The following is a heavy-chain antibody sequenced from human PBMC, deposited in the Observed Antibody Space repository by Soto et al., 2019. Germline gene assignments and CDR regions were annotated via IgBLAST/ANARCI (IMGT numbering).Heavy chain of an antibody. V-gene: IGHV5-51*01. CDR2: IYPGDSNT. CDR1: GYSFTSYW. J-gene: IGHJ4*02. CDR3: ERKGYCSINACYTVDY. Sequence: GESLKISCKGSGYSFTSYWIGWVRQMPGKGLEWMGIIYPGDSNTRYSPSFQGQVTISADKSVSTAYLQWSSLKASDTAMYYCERKGYCSINACYTVDYWGQGTLVTVSS. D-gene: IGHD2-2*02.